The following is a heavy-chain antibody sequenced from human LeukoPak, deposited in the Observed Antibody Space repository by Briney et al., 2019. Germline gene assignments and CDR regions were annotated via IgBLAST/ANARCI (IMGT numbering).Heavy chain of an antibody. CDR2: IYYSGST. Sequence: SETLSLTCTVSGGSISSYYWSWIRQPPGKGLEWIGYIYYSGSTNYNPSLKSRVTIPVDTSKNQFSLKLSSVTAADTAVYYCARLGLGYCSSTSCLASGDYWGQGTLVTVSS. CDR1: GGSISSYY. CDR3: ARLGLGYCSSTSCLASGDY. V-gene: IGHV4-59*08. D-gene: IGHD2-2*01. J-gene: IGHJ4*02.